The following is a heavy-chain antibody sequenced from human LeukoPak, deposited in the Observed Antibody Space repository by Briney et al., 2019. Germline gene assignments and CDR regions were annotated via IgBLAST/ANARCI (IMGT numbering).Heavy chain of an antibody. CDR1: GYTSTSYY. J-gene: IGHJ4*02. CDR2: INPSGGST. CDR3: ARGGRLRIFGVVDRLLKTSYYFDY. V-gene: IGHV1-46*01. Sequence: ASVKVSCKASGYTSTSYYMHWVRQAPGQGLEWMGIINPSGGSTSYAQKFQGRVTMTRDTSTSTVYMELSSLRSEDTAVYYCARGGRLRIFGVVDRLLKTSYYFDYWGQGTLVTVSS. D-gene: IGHD3-3*01.